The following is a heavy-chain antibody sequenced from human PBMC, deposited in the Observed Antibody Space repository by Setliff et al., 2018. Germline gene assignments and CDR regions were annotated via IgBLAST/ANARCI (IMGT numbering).Heavy chain of an antibody. CDR2: IYYNGDT. CDR3: ARVRVVQGYYEFDH. J-gene: IGHJ4*02. D-gene: IGHD3-3*01. V-gene: IGHV4-39*07. Sequence: SETLSLTCSLSGDSISSSPYHWGWIRQSPGKGLEWIGNIYYNGDTNRNPSLKSRVTVSVDTSRDQFSLSLSSVTAADTAIYYCARVRVVQGYYEFDHWGQGTLVTVSS. CDR1: GDSISSSPYH.